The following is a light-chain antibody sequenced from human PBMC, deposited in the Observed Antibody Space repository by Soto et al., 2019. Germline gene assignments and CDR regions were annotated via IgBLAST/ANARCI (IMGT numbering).Light chain of an antibody. J-gene: IGKJ2*01. V-gene: IGKV1-39*01. CDR3: QQIHSTSSYT. CDR2: AAS. CDR1: QNIRNY. Sequence: DIQMTQTPSSLSASVGDRVTITCRASQNIRNYLNWYQQRPGKKPNLLVYAASNLRGGVPSRFSGSGSGTVFTLTISTLQPEDFATYYCQQIHSTSSYTFGQGTRVDIK.